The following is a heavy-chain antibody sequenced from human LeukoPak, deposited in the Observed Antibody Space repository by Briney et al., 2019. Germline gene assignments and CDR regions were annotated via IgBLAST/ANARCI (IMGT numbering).Heavy chain of an antibody. D-gene: IGHD5-12*01. CDR2: ISCNSGSI. CDR1: GFTFDDYA. Sequence: GRSLRLSCAASGFTFDDYAMHWVRQAPGKGLEWVSGISCNSGSIGYADSVKGRFTISRDNAKNSLYLQMNSLRAEDMALYYCAKGDRGEWLPPDYWGQGTLVTVSS. V-gene: IGHV3-9*03. CDR3: AKGDRGEWLPPDY. J-gene: IGHJ4*02.